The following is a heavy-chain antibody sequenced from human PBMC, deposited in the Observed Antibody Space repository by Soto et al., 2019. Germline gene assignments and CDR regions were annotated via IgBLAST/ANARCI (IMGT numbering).Heavy chain of an antibody. CDR2: ISYDGSNK. J-gene: IGHJ6*02. CDR3: ARVESGVGVVSTISYGMDV. V-gene: IGHV3-30-3*01. CDR1: GFTFSSYA. D-gene: IGHD3-3*01. Sequence: GGSLRLSCAASGFTFSSYAMHWVRQAPGKGLEWVAVISYDGSNKYCADSVKGRFTISRDNSKNTLYLQMNSLRAEDTAVYYCARVESGVGVVSTISYGMDVWGQGTTVTVSS.